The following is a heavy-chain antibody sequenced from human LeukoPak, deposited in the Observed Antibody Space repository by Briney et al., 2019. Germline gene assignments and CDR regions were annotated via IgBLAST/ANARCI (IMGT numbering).Heavy chain of an antibody. CDR2: IYYSGST. Sequence: SETLSFTCTVSSGSITSYYWSWIRQPPGKGLEWIGYIYYSGSTNYNPSLKSRVTISVDTSKKQFSLKLSSVTAAGTAVYYCARTPLGDSSSWPYYFHYWGQGTLVTVSS. J-gene: IGHJ4*02. V-gene: IGHV4-59*01. CDR1: SGSITSYY. CDR3: ARTPLGDSSSWPYYFHY. D-gene: IGHD6-13*01.